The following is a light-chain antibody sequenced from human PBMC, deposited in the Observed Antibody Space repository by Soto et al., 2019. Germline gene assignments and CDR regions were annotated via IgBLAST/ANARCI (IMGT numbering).Light chain of an antibody. CDR1: QSVSSH. CDR2: DAS. J-gene: IGKJ3*01. Sequence: VVKHSPATLSLYPKERATLSCRASQSVSSHLAGYQQKPGQSPRLLIYDASNRATGIAARFSGSGSGTDFTLTTSRLEPEDFAVYYCKQYGSSPLFPFGAGTKAAI. V-gene: IGKV3-11*01. CDR3: KQYGSSPLFP.